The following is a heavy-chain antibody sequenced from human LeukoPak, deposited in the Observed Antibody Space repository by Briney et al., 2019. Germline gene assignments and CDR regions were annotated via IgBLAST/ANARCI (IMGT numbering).Heavy chain of an antibody. CDR2: LKSDGSST. CDR1: GFTLTAYW. CDR3: ASDVAPLDWLDV. D-gene: IGHD3-9*01. Sequence: RGSLRLTCAASGFTLTAYWMHWVRQAPGKGLVWVSRLKSDGSSTSYADSVKGRFTISRDNAKNTLYLQMNSLRAEDTAVYYCASDVAPLDWLDVWGQGTTVTVSS. V-gene: IGHV3-74*01. J-gene: IGHJ6*02.